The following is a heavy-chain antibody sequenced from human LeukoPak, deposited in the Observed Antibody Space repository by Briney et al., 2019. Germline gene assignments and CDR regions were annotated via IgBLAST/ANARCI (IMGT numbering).Heavy chain of an antibody. V-gene: IGHV3-48*04. J-gene: IGHJ4*02. CDR3: AKDPFFYYDASGYNYFDY. CDR1: GFTFSSYS. D-gene: IGHD3-22*01. Sequence: QSGGSLRLSCAASGFTFSSYSMNWVCQAPGKGLEWVSYISSGGSTIYYADFVKGRFTISRDNAKNSLYLQMNSLRAEDTAVYYCAKDPFFYYDASGYNYFDYWGQGTLVTVSS. CDR2: ISSGGSTI.